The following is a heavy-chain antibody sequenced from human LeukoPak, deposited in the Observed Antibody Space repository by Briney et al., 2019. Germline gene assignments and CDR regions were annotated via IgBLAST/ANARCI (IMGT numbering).Heavy chain of an antibody. CDR1: GFTFDDYA. J-gene: IGHJ3*02. V-gene: IGHV3-9*03. CDR2: ISWNSGSI. CDR3: AKLSSDCSSTSCYSYDAFDI. Sequence: PGGSLRLSCAASGFTFDDYAMHWVRQAPGKGLEWVSGISWNSGSIGYADSVKGRFTISRDNAKNSLYLQMNSLRAEDMALCYCAKLSSDCSSTSCYSYDAFDIWGQGTMVTVSS. D-gene: IGHD2-2*01.